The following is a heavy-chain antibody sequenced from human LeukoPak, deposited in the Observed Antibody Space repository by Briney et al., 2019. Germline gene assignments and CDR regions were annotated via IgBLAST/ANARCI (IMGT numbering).Heavy chain of an antibody. V-gene: IGHV4-39*07. CDR1: GGSISSSSYY. CDR3: AREIVPAAMGHFDY. Sequence: SETLSLTCTVSGGSISSSSYYWGWIRQPPGKGLEWIGSIYYSGSTYYNPSLKSRVTISVDTSKNQSSLKLSSVTAADTAVYYCAREIVPAAMGHFDYWGQGTLVTVSS. D-gene: IGHD2-2*01. J-gene: IGHJ4*02. CDR2: IYYSGST.